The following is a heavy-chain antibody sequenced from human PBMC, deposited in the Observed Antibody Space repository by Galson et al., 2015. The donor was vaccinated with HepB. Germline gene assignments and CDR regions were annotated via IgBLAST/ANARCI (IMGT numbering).Heavy chain of an antibody. Sequence: SVKVSCKASGYTFTTYGMHWVRQAPGQRLEWMGWINTGNGNTKYPQKFQDRVSITRDTSASTAYMGLSSLRSEDTAVYYCARCIPYYYYGMDVWGQGTTVTVSS. J-gene: IGHJ6*02. CDR1: GYTFTTYG. V-gene: IGHV1-3*04. CDR2: INTGNGNT. D-gene: IGHD2-8*01. CDR3: ARCIPYYYYGMDV.